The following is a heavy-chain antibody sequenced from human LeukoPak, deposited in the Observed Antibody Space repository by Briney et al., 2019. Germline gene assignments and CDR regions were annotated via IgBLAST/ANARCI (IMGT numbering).Heavy chain of an antibody. CDR3: ASRAGAYSHPYDY. J-gene: IGHJ4*02. CDR2: IYSGTI. D-gene: IGHD4/OR15-4a*01. V-gene: IGHV3-23*05. CDR1: GFTFSSYA. Sequence: GSLRLSCAASGFTFSSYAMSWVRQPPGKGLEWVSFIYSGTIHYSDSVKGRFTISRDNSKNTLYLQMNSLRAEDTAVYYCASRAGAYSHPYDYWGQGTLVTVSS.